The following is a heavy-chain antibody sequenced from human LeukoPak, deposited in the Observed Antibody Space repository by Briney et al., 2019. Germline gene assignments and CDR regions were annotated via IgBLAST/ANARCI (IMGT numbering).Heavy chain of an antibody. Sequence: GGSLRLSCAASGFSFSSYGMHWVRQAPGKGLEWVAVIWYDGSNKYYADSVKGRFTISRDNSKNTLYLQMNSLRAEDTAVYYCARAGTGSWYFDYWGQGTLVTVSS. V-gene: IGHV3-33*01. CDR3: ARAGTGSWYFDY. D-gene: IGHD3-10*01. CDR2: IWYDGSNK. J-gene: IGHJ4*02. CDR1: GFSFSSYG.